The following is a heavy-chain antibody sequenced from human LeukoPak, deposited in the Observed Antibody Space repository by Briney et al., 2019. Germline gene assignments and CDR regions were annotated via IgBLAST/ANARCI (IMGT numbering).Heavy chain of an antibody. Sequence: GGSLRLSCAASGFTFSSYAMHWVRQAPGKGLEYVSAISSNGDSTYYTNSVKGRFTISRDNSKNTLYLQMGSLRAEDMAVYYCARADSSGFDYWGQGTLVTVSS. D-gene: IGHD6-19*01. J-gene: IGHJ4*02. CDR3: ARADSSGFDY. CDR1: GFTFSSYA. CDR2: ISSNGDST. V-gene: IGHV3-64*01.